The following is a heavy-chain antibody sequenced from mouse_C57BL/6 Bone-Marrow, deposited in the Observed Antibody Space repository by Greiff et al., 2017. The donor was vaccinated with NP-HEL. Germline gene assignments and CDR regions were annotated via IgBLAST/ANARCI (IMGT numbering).Heavy chain of an antibody. J-gene: IGHJ3*01. CDR1: GYTFTSYG. Sequence: VQLVESGAELARPGASVKLSCKASGYTFTSYGISWVKQRTGQGLEWIGEIYPRSGNTYYNEKFKGKATLTADKSSSTAYMELRSLTSEDSAVYFCASYDGYTWFAYWGQGTLVTVSA. D-gene: IGHD2-3*01. CDR3: ASYDGYTWFAY. CDR2: IYPRSGNT. V-gene: IGHV1-81*01.